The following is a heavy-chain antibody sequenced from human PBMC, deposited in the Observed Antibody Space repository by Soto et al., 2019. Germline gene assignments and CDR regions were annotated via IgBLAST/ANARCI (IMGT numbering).Heavy chain of an antibody. D-gene: IGHD4-17*01. J-gene: IGHJ6*02. Sequence: AGESLKISCKASAHFTTYWIGWVRQMPGKGLEWMGIIYPGDSDTRYSPSFRGRVTISADKSISTAYLQWSSLKASDTAIYYCARWGDYKGAGNYYGMDVWGQGTTVTVSS. CDR2: IYPGDSDT. CDR3: ARWGDYKGAGNYYGMDV. V-gene: IGHV5-51*01. CDR1: AHFTTYW.